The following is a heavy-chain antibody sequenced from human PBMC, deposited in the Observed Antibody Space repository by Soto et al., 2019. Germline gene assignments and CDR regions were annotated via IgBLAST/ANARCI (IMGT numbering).Heavy chain of an antibody. CDR2: ISGGAGST. CDR3: AKDPTSNYGEYFQH. V-gene: IGHV3-23*01. Sequence: PGGSLRLSCAASGFTFSSFAMSWVRQAPGKGLEWVSAISGGAGSTYSADSVKGRFTISRDNSKNTLYLQMNSLRAEDTAVYYCAKDPTSNYGEYFQHWGQGTLVTVSS. D-gene: IGHD3-16*01. J-gene: IGHJ1*01. CDR1: GFTFSSFA.